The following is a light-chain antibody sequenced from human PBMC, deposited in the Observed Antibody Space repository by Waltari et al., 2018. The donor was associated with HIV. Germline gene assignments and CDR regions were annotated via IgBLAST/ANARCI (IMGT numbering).Light chain of an antibody. V-gene: IGKV1-5*03. J-gene: IGKJ2*01. Sequence: LRMTQSPSTLPASVGDRVTITCRASETIRGWLAWYQQKPGKAPKLLIQKASTLESGVPPRFSGSGSGTEYTLTISSVQPDDFATYFCQRYDSETDPSFGQGTKLDIK. CDR2: KAS. CDR1: ETIRGW. CDR3: QRYDSETDPS.